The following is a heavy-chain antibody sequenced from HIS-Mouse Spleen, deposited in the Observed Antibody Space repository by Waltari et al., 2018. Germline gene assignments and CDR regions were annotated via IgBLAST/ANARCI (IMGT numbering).Heavy chain of an antibody. CDR3: AREIPYSSSWYDWYFDL. Sequence: QLQLQESGPGLVKPSETLSLTCTVAGRSISSSSSYWGWLRQPPGKGLEWIGSIYYSGSTYYNPSLKSRVTISVDTSKNQFSLKLSSVTAADTAVYYCAREIPYSSSWYDWYFDLWGRGTLVTVSS. V-gene: IGHV4-39*07. CDR1: GRSISSSSSY. CDR2: IYYSGST. J-gene: IGHJ2*01. D-gene: IGHD6-13*01.